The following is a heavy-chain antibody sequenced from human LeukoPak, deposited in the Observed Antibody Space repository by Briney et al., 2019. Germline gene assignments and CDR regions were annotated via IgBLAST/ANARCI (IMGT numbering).Heavy chain of an antibody. CDR2: IYYSGST. CDR3: ARGDDSATEDAFDI. J-gene: IGHJ3*02. D-gene: IGHD5-24*01. CDR1: RGSISSYY. Sequence: SETLSLTCTVSRGSISSYYWSWIRQPPGKGLEWIGYIYYSGSTNYNPSLKSRVTISVDTSKNQFSLKLSSVTAADTAVYYCARGDDSATEDAFDIWGQGTMVTVSS. V-gene: IGHV4-59*01.